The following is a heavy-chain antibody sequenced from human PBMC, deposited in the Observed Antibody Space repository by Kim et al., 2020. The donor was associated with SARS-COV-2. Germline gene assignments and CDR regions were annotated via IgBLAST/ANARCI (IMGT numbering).Heavy chain of an antibody. CDR1: GFTFSDYY. CDR2: ISSSSSYT. V-gene: IGHV3-11*03. CDR3: ARRGPGYCSSTIRLAELGIDV. J-gene: IGHJ6*02. Sequence: GGSLRLSCAASGFTFSDYYMSWIRQAPGKGLEWVSYISSSSSYTNYADSVKGRFTISRDNAKNSLYLQMNSLRAEDTAVYYCARRGPGYCSSTIRLAELGIDVWGQGTTVTVSS. D-gene: IGHD2-2*01.